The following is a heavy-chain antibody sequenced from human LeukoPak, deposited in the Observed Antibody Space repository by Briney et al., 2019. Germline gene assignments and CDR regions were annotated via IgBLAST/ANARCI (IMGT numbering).Heavy chain of an antibody. D-gene: IGHD2-21*02. CDR1: GGTFSSYA. J-gene: IGHJ4*02. CDR2: IIPIFGTA. CDR3: ARGDYFSPYYFDY. Sequence: SVKVSCKASGGTFSSYAISWVRQAPGQGLEWMGRIIPIFGTANYAQKFQGRVTITTDESTSTAYMELSSLRSEDTAVYHCARGDYFSPYYFDYWGQGTLVTVSS. V-gene: IGHV1-69*05.